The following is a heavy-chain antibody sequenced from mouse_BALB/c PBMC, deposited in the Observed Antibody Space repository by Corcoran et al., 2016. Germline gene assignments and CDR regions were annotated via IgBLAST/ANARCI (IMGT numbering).Heavy chain of an antibody. D-gene: IGHD2-5*01. J-gene: IGHJ3*01. CDR1: GYTFSSYG. V-gene: IGHV1-9*01. CDR3: AGSNLFAY. CDR2: ILPGSGST. Sequence: QVQLQQSGAELMKPGASVKISCKATGYTFSSYGIEWVKQRPGHGLEWIGEILPGSGSTNYNAKFKGKTTLTADTSSNTAYMHLSRLTSEDSASYYCAGSNLFAYVGQGSLVTVSA.